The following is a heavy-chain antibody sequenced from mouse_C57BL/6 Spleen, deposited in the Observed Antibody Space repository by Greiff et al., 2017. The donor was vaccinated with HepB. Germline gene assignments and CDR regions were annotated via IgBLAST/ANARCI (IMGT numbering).Heavy chain of an antibody. CDR2: IWSGGST. D-gene: IGHD1-2*01. CDR3: ARNVPSTAWYFDV. V-gene: IGHV2-2*01. J-gene: IGHJ1*03. CDR1: GFSLTSYG. Sequence: VQVVESGPGLVQPSQSLSITCTVSGFSLTSYGVHWVRQSPGKGLEWLGVIWSGGSTDYNAAFISRLSISKDNSKSQVFFKMNSLQADDTAIYYCARNVPSTAWYFDVWGTGTTVTVSS.